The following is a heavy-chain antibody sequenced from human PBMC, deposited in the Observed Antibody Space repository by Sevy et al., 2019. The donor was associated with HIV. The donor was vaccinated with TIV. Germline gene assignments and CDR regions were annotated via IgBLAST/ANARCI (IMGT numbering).Heavy chain of an antibody. CDR3: AKEGNNSPDKFDS. D-gene: IGHD1-1*01. CDR2: IRRNSLGT. J-gene: IGHJ4*02. CDR1: GFTFNKFA. V-gene: IGHV3-23*01. Sequence: EGSLRLSCAASGFTFNKFAMSWVRQAPGKELEWVSAIRRNSLGTYYADPVKGRFSISRDDSKNMLYLQMSSLRGDDTAVYYCAKEGNNSPDKFDSWGQGTLVTVSS.